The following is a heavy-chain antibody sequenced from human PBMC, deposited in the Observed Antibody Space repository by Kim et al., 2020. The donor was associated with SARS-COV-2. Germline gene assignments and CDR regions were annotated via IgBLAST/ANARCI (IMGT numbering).Heavy chain of an antibody. J-gene: IGHJ4*02. CDR2: VNNNNNP. V-gene: IGHV3-23*05. D-gene: IGHD2-15*01. CDR1: GFTFSRRA. Sequence: GGSLRLSCAASGFTFSRRAMSWVRQVPGKGLEWIASVNNNNNPYYADAVKGRFTVPSDITKDTRYLQMNSLRTDDTALYYCAKDHPSGGWPTFDSWGQGTLVAVSS. CDR3: AKDHPSGGWPTFDS.